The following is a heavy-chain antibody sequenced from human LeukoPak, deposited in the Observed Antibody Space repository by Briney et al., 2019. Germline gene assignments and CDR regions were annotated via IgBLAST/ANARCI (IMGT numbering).Heavy chain of an antibody. CDR3: AKGIVGATRKVNFFDY. CDR1: GFTFSSYA. J-gene: IGHJ4*02. Sequence: GGSLRLSCAASGFTFSSYAMSWVRQAPGKGLEWVSAISGSGGSTYYADSVKGRFTISRDNSKNTLYLQMNSLRAEDTAVYYCAKGIVGATRKVNFFDYWGQGTLVTVSS. CDR2: ISGSGGST. V-gene: IGHV3-23*01. D-gene: IGHD1-26*01.